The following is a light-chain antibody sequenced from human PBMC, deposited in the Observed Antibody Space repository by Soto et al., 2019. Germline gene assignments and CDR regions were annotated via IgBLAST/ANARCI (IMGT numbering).Light chain of an antibody. V-gene: IGKV1-9*01. Sequence: DIQLTQSPSFLSASVGDRVTITCRASQGISSYLAWYQQKPGKAPKLLIFAASTLQNGVPSRFSGSGSGTEFPPTISSLQPEDCATYYCLHLNSYSPDTFGPGTKVDIK. CDR3: LHLNSYSPDT. J-gene: IGKJ3*01. CDR1: QGISSY. CDR2: AAS.